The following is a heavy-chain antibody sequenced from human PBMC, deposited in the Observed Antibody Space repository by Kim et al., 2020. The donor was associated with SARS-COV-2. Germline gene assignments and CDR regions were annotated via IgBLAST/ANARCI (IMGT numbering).Heavy chain of an antibody. J-gene: IGHJ4*02. Sequence: ASVKVSCKASGYTFTSYAMHWVRQAPGQRLEWMGWINAGNGNTKYSQKFQGRVTITRDTSASTAYMELSSLRSEDTAVYYCARGVPVVPAAIGIGMSYWGQGTLVTVSS. V-gene: IGHV1-3*01. CDR3: ARGVPVVPAAIGIGMSY. D-gene: IGHD2-2*02. CDR2: INAGNGNT. CDR1: GYTFTSYA.